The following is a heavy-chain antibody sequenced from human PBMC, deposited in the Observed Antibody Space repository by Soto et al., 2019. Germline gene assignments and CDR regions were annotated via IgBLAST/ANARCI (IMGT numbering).Heavy chain of an antibody. J-gene: IGHJ5*02. V-gene: IGHV4-39*01. CDR1: GGSISSSSYY. D-gene: IGHD3-3*01. CDR3: AREVINFGVETNWFDP. CDR2: IYYSGST. Sequence: PSETLSLTCTVSGGSISSSSYYWGWIRQPPEKGLEWIGSIYYSGSTYYNPSLKSRVTISVDTSKNQFSLKLSSVTAADTAVCYCAREVINFGVETNWFDPWGQGTLVTVSS.